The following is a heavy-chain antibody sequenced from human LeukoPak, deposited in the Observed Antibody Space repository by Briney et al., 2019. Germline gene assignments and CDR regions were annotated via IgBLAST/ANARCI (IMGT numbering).Heavy chain of an antibody. V-gene: IGHV3-9*01. D-gene: IGHD3-10*01. CDR1: GFTFDDYA. CDR2: ISWNSGSI. J-gene: IGHJ6*02. Sequence: SLRLSCAASGFTFDDYAMHWVRQAPGKGLEWVSGISWNSGSIGYADSVKGRFTISRDNAKNSLYLQMNSLRAEDTALYYCARGLFTRGGPMDVWGQGTTVTVSS. CDR3: ARGLFTRGGPMDV.